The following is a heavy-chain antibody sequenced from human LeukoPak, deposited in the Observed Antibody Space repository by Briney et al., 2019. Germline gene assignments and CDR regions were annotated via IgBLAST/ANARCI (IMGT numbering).Heavy chain of an antibody. CDR2: IRYDGSNK. V-gene: IGHV3-30*02. D-gene: IGHD3-10*01. CDR1: GFTFTSHG. Sequence: GGSLRLSCGASGFTFTSHGMHWVRQAPGKGLEWVAHIRYDGSNKYYADSVKGRFTISRDDSKKMLYLQMNSLRPEDTAVYYCARGRRSGGITMIRGVEDRGWFDFWGQGTLVTVSS. J-gene: IGHJ5*01. CDR3: ARGRRSGGITMIRGVEDRGWFDF.